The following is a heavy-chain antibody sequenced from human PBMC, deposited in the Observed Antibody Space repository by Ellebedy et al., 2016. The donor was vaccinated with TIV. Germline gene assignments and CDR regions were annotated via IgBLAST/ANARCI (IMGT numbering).Heavy chain of an antibody. CDR3: ARAPPRRGNYVWDY. V-gene: IGHV3-11*01. CDR1: GFTFSDYY. D-gene: IGHD3-16*01. Sequence: GGSLRLSXAASGFTFSDYYMSWIRRAPGKGLEWVSYISSSGNTIYYADSVKGRFTISRDNAKNSLYLQMNSLRAEDTAVYYCARAPPRRGNYVWDYWGQGTLVTVSS. J-gene: IGHJ4*02. CDR2: ISSSGNTI.